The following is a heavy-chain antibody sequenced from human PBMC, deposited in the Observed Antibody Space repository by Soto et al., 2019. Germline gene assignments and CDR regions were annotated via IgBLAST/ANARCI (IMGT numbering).Heavy chain of an antibody. D-gene: IGHD3-10*01. J-gene: IGHJ6*02. Sequence: QVQLVQSGAEVKKPGASVKVSCKASGYTFTSYGISWVRQAPGQGLEWMGWISAYNGNTDYAQKLQGRVTMTTDTSTSTAYMELRSLRSDDTAVYYCASRITMVRGVIDGMDVWGQGTTVTVSS. CDR2: ISAYNGNT. CDR3: ASRITMVRGVIDGMDV. V-gene: IGHV1-18*01. CDR1: GYTFTSYG.